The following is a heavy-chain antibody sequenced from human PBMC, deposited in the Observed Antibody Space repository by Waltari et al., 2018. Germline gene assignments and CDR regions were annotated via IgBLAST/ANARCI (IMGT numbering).Heavy chain of an antibody. J-gene: IGHJ4*02. Sequence: QVQLVESGGGVVQPGRSLRLSCVVSGFTFRSHNRHWVRQSPGKGREWVADIWYDGSKENYVDSVKGRFRISRDNSKNTVYLQLNRVSADDTAVYFCARGRYSSSSYIDYWGRGTLVTVSS. CDR3: ARGRYSSSSYIDY. D-gene: IGHD6-6*01. V-gene: IGHV3-33*01. CDR2: IWYDGSKE. CDR1: GFTFRSHN.